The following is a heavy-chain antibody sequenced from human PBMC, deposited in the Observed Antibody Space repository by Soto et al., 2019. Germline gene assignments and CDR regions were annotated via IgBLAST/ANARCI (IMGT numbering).Heavy chain of an antibody. CDR1: GFTFSSYG. Sequence: GGSLRLSCAASGFTFSSYGMHWVRQAPGKGLEWVAVISYDGSNKYYADSVKGRFTISRDNSKNTLYLQMNSLRVEDTAVYYCAKGGGSGYFPYHYIVVWGTGTTLTVSS. V-gene: IGHV3-30*18. CDR3: AKGGGSGYFPYHYIVV. D-gene: IGHD3-3*01. J-gene: IGHJ6*03. CDR2: ISYDGSNK.